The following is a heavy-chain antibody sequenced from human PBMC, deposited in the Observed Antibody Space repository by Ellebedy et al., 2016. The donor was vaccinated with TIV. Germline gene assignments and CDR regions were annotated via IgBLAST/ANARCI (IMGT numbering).Heavy chain of an antibody. CDR2: FDPEDGET. V-gene: IGHV1-24*01. J-gene: IGHJ3*02. CDR3: ATRDIVATKDAFDI. D-gene: IGHD5-12*01. Sequence: ASVKVSCXVSGYTLTDLSMHWVRQAPGKGLEWMGGFDPEDGETIYAQKFQGRVTMTEDTSTDTAYMELSSLRSEDTAVYYCATRDIVATKDAFDIWGQGTMVTVSS. CDR1: GYTLTDLS.